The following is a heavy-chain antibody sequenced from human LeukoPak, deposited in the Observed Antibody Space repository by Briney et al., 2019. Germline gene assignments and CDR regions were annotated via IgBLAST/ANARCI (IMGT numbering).Heavy chain of an antibody. J-gene: IGHJ4*02. CDR2: INYSGST. CDR3: ARGVGKKWEF. D-gene: IGHD1-26*01. Sequence: SETLSLTCGVYVWSLSGYWWSWIRQPPGKGLEWIGEINYSGSTNYNPSLKSRVTISVDTSNNQFSLRVSSVTAADTAVYYCARGVGKKWEFGGQGTLVTVSS. CDR1: VWSLSGYW. V-gene: IGHV4-34*01.